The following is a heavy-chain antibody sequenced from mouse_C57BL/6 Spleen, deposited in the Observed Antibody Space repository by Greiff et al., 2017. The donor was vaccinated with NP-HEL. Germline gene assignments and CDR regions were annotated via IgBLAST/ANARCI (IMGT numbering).Heavy chain of an antibody. Sequence: EVMLVESEGGLVQPGSSMKLSCTASGFTFSDYYMAWVRQVPEKGLEWVANINYDGSSTYYLDSLKSRFIISRDNAKNILYLQMSSLKSEDTATYYCARGRYYYGSSYEFAYWGQGTLVTVSA. J-gene: IGHJ3*01. CDR2: INYDGSST. D-gene: IGHD1-1*01. V-gene: IGHV5-16*01. CDR1: GFTFSDYY. CDR3: ARGRYYYGSSYEFAY.